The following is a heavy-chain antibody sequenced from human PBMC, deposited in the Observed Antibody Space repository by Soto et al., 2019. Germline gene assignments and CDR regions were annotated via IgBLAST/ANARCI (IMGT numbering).Heavy chain of an antibody. J-gene: IGHJ4*01. CDR2: ISGSGGST. CDR3: AKDKYCSSTSCGTFDY. Sequence: GGSLRLSCAASGFTFSSYAMSWVRQAPGKGLEWVSAISGSGGSTYYADSVKGRFTISRDNSKNTLYLQMNSLRAEDTAVYYCAKDKYCSSTSCGTFDYWGQEPWSPSPQ. V-gene: IGHV3-23*01. D-gene: IGHD2-2*01. CDR1: GFTFSSYA.